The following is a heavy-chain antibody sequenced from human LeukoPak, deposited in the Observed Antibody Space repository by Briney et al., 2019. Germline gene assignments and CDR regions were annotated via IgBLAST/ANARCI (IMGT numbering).Heavy chain of an antibody. CDR1: GFTFSSYG. D-gene: IGHD3-10*01. CDR3: AKKQGPYGSGSYGYYYYYGMDV. J-gene: IGHJ6*02. Sequence: GGSLRLSCAASGFTFSSYGMHWVRQAPGKGLERVSVISYDGSNKYYADSVKGRFTISRDNSKNTLYLQMNSLRAEDTAVYYCAKKQGPYGSGSYGYYYYYGMDVWGQGTTVTVSS. V-gene: IGHV3-30*18. CDR2: ISYDGSNK.